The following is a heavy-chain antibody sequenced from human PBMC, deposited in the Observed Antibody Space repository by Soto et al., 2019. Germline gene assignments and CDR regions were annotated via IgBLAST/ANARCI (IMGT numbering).Heavy chain of an antibody. CDR2: IYHSGST. V-gene: IGHV4-30-2*01. D-gene: IGHD5-18*01. J-gene: IGHJ5*02. CDR3: ARADGYRWFDP. CDR1: GGSISSGGYS. Sequence: SSETLSLTCAVSGGSISSGGYSWSWIRQPPGKGLEWIGYIYHSGSTYYNPSLKSRVTISVDRSKNQFPLKLSSVTAADTAVYYCARADGYRWFDPWGQGTLVTVSX.